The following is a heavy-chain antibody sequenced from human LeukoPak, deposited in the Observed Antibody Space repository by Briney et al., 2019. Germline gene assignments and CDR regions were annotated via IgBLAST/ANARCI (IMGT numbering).Heavy chain of an antibody. J-gene: IGHJ4*02. CDR3: AKDLWYYASGVPY. V-gene: IGHV3-23*01. D-gene: IGHD3-10*01. CDR1: GFTFSSYG. Sequence: PGGSLRLSCAASGFTFSSYGMSWVRQAPGMGLGWVSGISGSGGSTFYAGSVKGRFTISRDNSKNTLYLQMNSLRAEDTALYYCAKDLWYYASGVPYWGQGTLVTVSS. CDR2: ISGSGGST.